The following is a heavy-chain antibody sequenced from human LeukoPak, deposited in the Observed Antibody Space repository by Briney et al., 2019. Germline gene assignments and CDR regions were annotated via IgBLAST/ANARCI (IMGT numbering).Heavy chain of an antibody. Sequence: ASVKVSYTASGYTFTAYYKLSVRQAPGQWLEWMGWINPNSGGTNYAQKFQGRVTMTRDTSISTAYMELSRLRSDDTAVYYCARVRSGGTKYCGRDCPDAFYIWGQGTMVTVSS. CDR1: GYTFTAYY. CDR2: INPNSGGT. D-gene: IGHD2-21*02. CDR3: ARVRSGGTKYCGRDCPDAFYI. V-gene: IGHV1-2*02. J-gene: IGHJ3*02.